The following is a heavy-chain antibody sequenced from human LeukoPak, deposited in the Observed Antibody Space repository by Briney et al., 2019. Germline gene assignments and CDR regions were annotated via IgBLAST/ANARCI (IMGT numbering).Heavy chain of an antibody. J-gene: IGHJ3*02. Sequence: GGSLRLSCAASGFTFSSYAMSWVRQAPGKGLEWVSAISGSGGSTYYADSVKGRFPISRDNSKNTLYLQMNSLRAEDTAVYYCAKDSRYSSGLDAFDIWGQGTMVTVSS. V-gene: IGHV3-23*01. CDR3: AKDSRYSSGLDAFDI. D-gene: IGHD6-19*01. CDR2: ISGSGGST. CDR1: GFTFSSYA.